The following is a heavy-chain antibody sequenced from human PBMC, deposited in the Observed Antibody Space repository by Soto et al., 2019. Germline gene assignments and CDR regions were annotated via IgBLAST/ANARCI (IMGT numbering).Heavy chain of an antibody. CDR2: IYYSGST. J-gene: IGHJ6*02. V-gene: IGHV4-61*01. CDR1: GGSVSSGSYY. Sequence: SETLSLTCTVSGGSVSSGSYYWSWIRQPPGKGLEWIGYIYYSGSTNYNPSLKSRVTISVDTSKNQFSLKLSSVTAADTAVYYCARDRDGGSSHATSYYYYGMDVWGQGTTVTVSS. D-gene: IGHD2-15*01. CDR3: ARDRDGGSSHATSYYYYGMDV.